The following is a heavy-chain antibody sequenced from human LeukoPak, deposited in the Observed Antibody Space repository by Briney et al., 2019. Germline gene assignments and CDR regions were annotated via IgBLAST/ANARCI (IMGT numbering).Heavy chain of an antibody. Sequence: VGSLRLSCAASAFTVSSNYMSWVRQAPGKGLEWVSIIYSGGTIYYADSVKGRFTISRDNSKNTLYLQMNSLRAEDTAVYYCARRYPYSSAWHPSAFDVWGQGTMVTVSS. J-gene: IGHJ3*01. V-gene: IGHV3-66*01. CDR1: AFTVSSNY. CDR3: ARRYPYSSAWHPSAFDV. CDR2: IYSGGTI. D-gene: IGHD6-19*01.